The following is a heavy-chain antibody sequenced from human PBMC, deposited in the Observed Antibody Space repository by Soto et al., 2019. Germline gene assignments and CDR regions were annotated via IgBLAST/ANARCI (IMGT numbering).Heavy chain of an antibody. CDR2: INHSGST. D-gene: IGHD6-13*01. Sequence: PSEALSQPVTAYGGMFRVDYGPWIRQPPGKGLEWIGEINHSGSTNSNPSLKSRVTISVDTSKNQFSLKLSSVTAADTAVYYCARYTHSSSWYLTDYWGQG. CDR1: GGMFRVDY. J-gene: IGHJ4*02. V-gene: IGHV4-34*01. CDR3: ARYTHSSSWYLTDY.